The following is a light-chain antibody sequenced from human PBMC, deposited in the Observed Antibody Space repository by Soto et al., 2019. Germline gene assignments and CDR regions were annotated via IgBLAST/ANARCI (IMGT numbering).Light chain of an antibody. Sequence: DIQITHSPSSRSASVGERVTITFRASQSISSYLNWYQQKPGKAPKLLIYAASSLQSGVPSRFSGSGSGKDFTLTISSLQPEDFATYYCKQSYSTLNFGQGTRLEN. V-gene: IGKV1-39*01. CDR2: AAS. J-gene: IGKJ5*01. CDR3: KQSYSTLN. CDR1: QSISSY.